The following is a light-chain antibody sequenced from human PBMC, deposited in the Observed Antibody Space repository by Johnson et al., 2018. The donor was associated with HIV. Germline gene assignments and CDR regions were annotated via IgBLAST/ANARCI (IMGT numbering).Light chain of an antibody. J-gene: IGLJ1*01. CDR2: DNN. V-gene: IGLV1-51*01. CDR1: SSNIGNNY. Sequence: QSVLTQPPSVSAAPGQKVTISCSGSSSNIGNNYVSWYQQVPGAAPKLLIYDNNRRPSGIPDRFSGSKSGTSATLGITGLQTGDEADYFCGTWDNSLRTAFFGPGTKVTVL. CDR3: GTWDNSLRTAF.